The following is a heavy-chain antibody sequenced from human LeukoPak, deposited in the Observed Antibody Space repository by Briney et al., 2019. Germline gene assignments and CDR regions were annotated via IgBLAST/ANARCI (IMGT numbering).Heavy chain of an antibody. D-gene: IGHD6-19*01. CDR1: GFTDYG. J-gene: IGHJ3*02. CDR2: INWSGGTT. V-gene: IGHV3-20*04. Sequence: GGSLRLSCAASGFTDYGMSWVRQAPGKGLEWVSGINWSGGTTTYAGSVKGRFTISRDNAKNSLYLQMNSLRAEDTAFYYCARDRNQWLEAFDIWGQGTMVTVSS. CDR3: ARDRNQWLEAFDI.